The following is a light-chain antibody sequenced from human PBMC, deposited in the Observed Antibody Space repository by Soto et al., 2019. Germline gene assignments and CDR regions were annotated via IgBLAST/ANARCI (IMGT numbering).Light chain of an antibody. V-gene: IGKV3-20*01. CDR3: LQFDNSPLYT. CDR1: QSVSSSS. CDR2: GAS. J-gene: IGKJ2*01. Sequence: EIVLTQSPGTLSLSPGERATLSCRASQSVSSSSITWYQQKPGQAHRLLIYGASTRATGIPDRFSGSGSGTDFSLTISRLEPEDFGVYYCLQFDNSPLYTFGQGTKVEIK.